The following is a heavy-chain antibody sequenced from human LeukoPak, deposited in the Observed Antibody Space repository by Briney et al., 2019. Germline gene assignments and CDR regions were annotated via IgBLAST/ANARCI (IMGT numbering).Heavy chain of an antibody. D-gene: IGHD6-13*01. Sequence: SETLSLTCTVSGGSISGYYWNWIRQPPGKGLEWIGYIHYSGTTNYSPSLKSRVTIPVDTSKNQLSLKLSSVTAADTAVYFCAKRGRSSWYFDYWGQGTQVTVSS. J-gene: IGHJ4*02. CDR3: AKRGRSSWYFDY. V-gene: IGHV4-59*01. CDR1: GGSISGYY. CDR2: IHYSGTT.